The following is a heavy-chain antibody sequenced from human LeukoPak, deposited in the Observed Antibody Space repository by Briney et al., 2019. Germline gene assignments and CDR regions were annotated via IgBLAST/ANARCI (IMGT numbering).Heavy chain of an antibody. J-gene: IGHJ6*03. CDR3: AREANGDKYYYYYMDV. CDR2: ISAYNGNT. Sequence: ASVKVSCKASGYTFTNYGIIWVRQAPGQGLEWMGWISAYNGNTNYAQKLQGRVTMTTDTSTSTAYMELRSLRSDDTAVYYCAREANGDKYYYYYMDVWGKGTTVTVSS. CDR1: GYTFTNYG. V-gene: IGHV1-18*01. D-gene: IGHD3-10*01.